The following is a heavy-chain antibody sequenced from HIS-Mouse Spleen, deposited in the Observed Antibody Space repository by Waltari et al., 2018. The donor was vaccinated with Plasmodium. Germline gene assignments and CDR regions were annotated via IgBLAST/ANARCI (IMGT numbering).Heavy chain of an antibody. CDR1: GFSLSTSGMC. J-gene: IGHJ4*02. Sequence: QVTLRESGPALVKPTQILTLTCTFSGFSLSTSGMCVSWIRQPPGKALEWLARIDWDDDKYYSTSLKTRLTISKDTSKNQVVLTMTNMDPVDTATYYCARHKKRGQLVRGYFDYWGQGTLVTVSS. V-gene: IGHV2-70*15. CDR3: ARHKKRGQLVRGYFDY. CDR2: IDWDDDK. D-gene: IGHD6-6*01.